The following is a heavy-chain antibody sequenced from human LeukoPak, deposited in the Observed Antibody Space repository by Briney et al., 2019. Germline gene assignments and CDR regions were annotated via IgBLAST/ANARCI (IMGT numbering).Heavy chain of an antibody. CDR2: IYYSGST. Sequence: SETLALTCTVSGGCINSGGYYWSWIRQHPGKGLEWIEYIYYSGSTYYNPSLKSRVTISLDTSKNQFSLKLSSVTAADTAVYYCARNDRTGTTGGNWLDPWGQGTLVTVSS. CDR1: GGCINSGGYY. D-gene: IGHD1-7*01. J-gene: IGHJ5*02. CDR3: ARNDRTGTTGGNWLDP. V-gene: IGHV4-31*03.